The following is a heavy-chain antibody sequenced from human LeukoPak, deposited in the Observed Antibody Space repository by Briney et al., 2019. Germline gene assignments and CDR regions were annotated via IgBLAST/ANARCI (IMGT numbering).Heavy chain of an antibody. Sequence: GGSLRLSCAASGFTFSSYGIHWVRQAPGKGLEGVAVIWYDGSNKYQADSGKGRFTISRDNSKNTLSLQMNSLRAEDTAVYYCAREAGGSGSYVDYYGMDVWGQGTTVTVSS. J-gene: IGHJ6*02. CDR3: AREAGGSGSYVDYYGMDV. CDR1: GFTFSSYG. D-gene: IGHD3-10*01. CDR2: IWYDGSNK. V-gene: IGHV3-33*01.